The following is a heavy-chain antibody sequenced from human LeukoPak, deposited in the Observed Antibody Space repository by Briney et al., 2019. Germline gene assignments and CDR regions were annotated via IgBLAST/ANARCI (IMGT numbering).Heavy chain of an antibody. CDR2: ISAYNGNT. D-gene: IGHD3-3*01. Sequence: ASVKVSRKASGYTFTSYGISWVRQAPGQGLEWMGWISAYNGNTNYAQKLQGRVTMTTDTSTSTAYMELRSLRSDDTAVYYCARDVRATYYDFWSGYYTGQYYFDDWGQGTLVAVSS. J-gene: IGHJ4*02. CDR1: GYTFTSYG. V-gene: IGHV1-18*01. CDR3: ARDVRATYYDFWSGYYTGQYYFDD.